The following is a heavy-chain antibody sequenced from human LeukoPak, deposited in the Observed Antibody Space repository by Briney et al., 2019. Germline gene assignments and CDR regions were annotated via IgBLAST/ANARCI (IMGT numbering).Heavy chain of an antibody. D-gene: IGHD2-2*02. CDR2: INHSGST. CDR1: GGSFSGYY. J-gene: IGHJ6*02. V-gene: IGHV4-34*01. Sequence: PSETLSLTCAVYGGSFSGYYWSWIRQPPGKGLEWIGEINHSGSTNYNPSLKSRVTISVDTSKNQFSLKLSSVTAADTAVYYCARSEYQLLYTPYYYYGMDVWGQGTTVTVSS. CDR3: ARSEYQLLYTPYYYYGMDV.